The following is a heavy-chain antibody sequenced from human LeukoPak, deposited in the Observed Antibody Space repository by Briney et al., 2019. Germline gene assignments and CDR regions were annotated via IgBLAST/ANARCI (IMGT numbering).Heavy chain of an antibody. CDR3: ARERRWLQFGYGARYAFDI. V-gene: IGHV1-18*01. D-gene: IGHD5-24*01. Sequence: ASVKVSCKASGYTFTSYGISWVRQAPGQGLEWMGWISAYNGSTNYAQKLQGSVTMTTDTSTSTAYMELRSLRSDDTAVYYCARERRWLQFGYGARYAFDIWGQGTMVTVSS. CDR2: ISAYNGST. J-gene: IGHJ3*02. CDR1: GYTFTSYG.